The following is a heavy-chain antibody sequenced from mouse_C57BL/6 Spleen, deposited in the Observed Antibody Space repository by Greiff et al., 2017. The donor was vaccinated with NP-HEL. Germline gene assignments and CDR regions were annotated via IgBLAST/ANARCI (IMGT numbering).Heavy chain of an antibody. CDR3: ARRGTAQASWYFDV. Sequence: EVMLVESGGGLVQPGESLKLSCESNEYEFPSHDMSWVRKTPEKRLELVAAINSDGGSTYYPDTMERRFIISRDNTKKTLYLQMSSLRSEDTALYYCARRGTAQASWYFDVWGTGTTVTVSS. D-gene: IGHD3-2*02. CDR2: INSDGGST. J-gene: IGHJ1*03. V-gene: IGHV5-2*01. CDR1: EYEFPSHD.